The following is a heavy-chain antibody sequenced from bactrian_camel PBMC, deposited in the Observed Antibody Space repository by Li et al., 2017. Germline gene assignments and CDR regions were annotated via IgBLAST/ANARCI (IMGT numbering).Heavy chain of an antibody. Sequence: HVQLVESGGGSVQAGGSLRLSCAASGVSVTANCMGWFRQAPGREREAVAALDPAYGRTFYADSVKGRFTISQDNAKNTLYLQMNSLKPEDTAMYYCAAAPYVGASGYCYAHLVTEYSNSGQGTQVTVS. J-gene: IGHJ4*01. CDR1: GVSVTANC. CDR3: AAAPYVGASGYCYAHLVTEYSN. D-gene: IGHD1*01. CDR2: LDPAYGRT. V-gene: IGHV3S54*01.